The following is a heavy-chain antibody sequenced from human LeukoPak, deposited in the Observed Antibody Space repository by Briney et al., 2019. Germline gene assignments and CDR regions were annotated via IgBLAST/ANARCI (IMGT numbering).Heavy chain of an antibody. J-gene: IGHJ4*02. V-gene: IGHV1-69*04. CDR3: ARSEQLWSVFDY. Sequence: SVKVSCKASGGTFSSYAISWVRQAPGQGLEWMGRIIPILGIANYAQKFQGRVTITADKSTSTAYMELSSLRSEDTAVYYCARSEQLWSVFDYWGQGTLVTVSS. CDR1: GGTFSSYA. CDR2: IIPILGIA. D-gene: IGHD5-18*01.